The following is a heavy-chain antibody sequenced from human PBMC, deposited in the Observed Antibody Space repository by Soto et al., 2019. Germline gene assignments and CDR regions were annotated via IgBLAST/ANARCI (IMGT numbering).Heavy chain of an antibody. V-gene: IGHV1-69*12. D-gene: IGHD5-18*01. CDR3: ASGRGFIYSDS. CDR1: GGTFSSHA. CDR2: IIPMFGAP. Sequence: QVLLVQSGAEVKKPGSSVSVSCKTSGGTFSSHAITWVRQAPRQGLEWMGGIIPMFGAPNYAQKFQGRVTITADESTSTAYMELSGLRSDDTALYYCASGRGFIYSDSWGQGTQVTVSS. J-gene: IGHJ4*02.